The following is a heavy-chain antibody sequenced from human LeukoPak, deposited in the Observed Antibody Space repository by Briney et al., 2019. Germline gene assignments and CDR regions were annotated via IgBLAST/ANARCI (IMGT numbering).Heavy chain of an antibody. V-gene: IGHV3-74*01. D-gene: IGHD1-26*01. J-gene: IGHJ4*02. CDR1: GFTFSSHW. CDR3: ARDQVGATPIDY. Sequence: GGSLRLSCAASGFTFSSHWMHWVRQAPGKGLVWVSHINGDGGSTGYADSVKGRFTISRDNVKNTLYLHMNSLRAEDTAVYYCARDQVGATPIDYWGQGTLVTVSP. CDR2: INGDGGST.